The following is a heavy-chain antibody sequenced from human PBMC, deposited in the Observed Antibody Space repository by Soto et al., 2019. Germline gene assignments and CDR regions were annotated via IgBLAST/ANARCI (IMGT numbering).Heavy chain of an antibody. V-gene: IGHV3-21*01. CDR1: GFTFSSYS. J-gene: IGHJ4*02. D-gene: IGHD1-1*01. CDR3: ARDLPPLNWNDNPVPSASDY. Sequence: GGSLRLSCAASGFTFSSYSMNWVRQAPGKGLEWVSSISSSSSYIYYADSVKGRFTISRDNAKNSLYLQMNSLRAEDTAVYYWARDLPPLNWNDNPVPSASDYWGQGTLVTVSS. CDR2: ISSSSSYI.